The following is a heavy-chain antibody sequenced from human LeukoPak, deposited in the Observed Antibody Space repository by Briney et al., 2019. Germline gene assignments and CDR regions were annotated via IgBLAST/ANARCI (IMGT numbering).Heavy chain of an antibody. V-gene: IGHV4-34*01. Sequence: PSETLSLTCAVYGGSFSGYYWSWIRRPPGKGLEWIGEINHSGSTNYNPSLKSRVTISVDTSKNQFSLKLSSVTAADTAVYYCARALVGRWLQLRYFDYWGRGTLVTVSS. CDR3: ARALVGRWLQLRYFDY. CDR1: GGSFSGYY. J-gene: IGHJ4*02. CDR2: INHSGST. D-gene: IGHD5-24*01.